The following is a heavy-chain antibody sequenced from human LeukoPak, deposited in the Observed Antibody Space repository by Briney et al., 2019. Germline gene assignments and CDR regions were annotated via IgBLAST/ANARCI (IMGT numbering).Heavy chain of an antibody. Sequence: SETLSLTCTVSGGSVSSGSYYWSWIRQPPGQGLEWIGYIYYSGSTNYNPSLKSRVTISVDTSKNQFSLKLSSVTAADTAVYYCARGGTYYYDSSGYTLFDYWGQGTLVTVSS. CDR3: ARGGTYYYDSSGYTLFDY. CDR2: IYYSGST. D-gene: IGHD3-22*01. V-gene: IGHV4-61*01. CDR1: GGSVSSGSYY. J-gene: IGHJ4*02.